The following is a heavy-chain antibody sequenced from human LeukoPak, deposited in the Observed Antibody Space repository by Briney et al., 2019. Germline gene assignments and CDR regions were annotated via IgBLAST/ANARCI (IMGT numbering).Heavy chain of an antibody. D-gene: IGHD4-11*01. Sequence: ASVKVSCKASGYTFTSYDINWVRQATGQGLEWMGWMNPNSGNTGYAQKFQGRVTMTRNTSISTAYMELSSLRSEDTAVYYCARVFGLPQYAYFQHWGQGTLVTVSS. CDR2: MNPNSGNT. J-gene: IGHJ1*01. CDR1: GYTFTSYD. CDR3: ARVFGLPQYAYFQH. V-gene: IGHV1-8*01.